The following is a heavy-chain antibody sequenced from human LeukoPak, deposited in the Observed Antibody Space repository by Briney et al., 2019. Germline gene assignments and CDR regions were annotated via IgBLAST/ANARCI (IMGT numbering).Heavy chain of an antibody. Sequence: PGGSLRLSCAASGFTFSNSAMYWVRQAPGKGLEFVSVISTNGDRTYYADSVKGRFTISRDNSKNTLCLQMGSLRPDDMAVYYCARGVAISSSGWYDTFDYWGQGALVTVSS. CDR3: ARGVAISSSGWYDTFDY. CDR2: ISTNGDRT. J-gene: IGHJ4*02. V-gene: IGHV3-64*02. CDR1: GFTFSNSA. D-gene: IGHD6-19*01.